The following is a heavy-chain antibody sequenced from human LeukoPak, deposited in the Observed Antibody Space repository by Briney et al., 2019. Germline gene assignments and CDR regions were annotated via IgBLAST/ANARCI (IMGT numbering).Heavy chain of an antibody. CDR2: INHNGNVN. Sequence: GGSLRLSCAASRFTFSNYVMNWVRQAPGKGLEWVASINHNGNVNYYVDSVKGRFTISRDNAKNSLYLQMSNLRAEDTAVYFCARGGGLDVWGQGATVTVSS. CDR1: RFTFSNYV. J-gene: IGHJ6*02. CDR3: ARGGGLDV. V-gene: IGHV3-7*03. D-gene: IGHD3-16*01.